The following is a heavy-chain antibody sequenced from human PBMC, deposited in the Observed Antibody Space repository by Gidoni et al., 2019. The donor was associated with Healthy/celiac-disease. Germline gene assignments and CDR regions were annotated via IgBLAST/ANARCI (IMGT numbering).Heavy chain of an antibody. Sequence: QVQLQQWGAGLLKPSETLSLTCAVYGGSFSCYYWSWIRQPPGKGLEWIGEINHSGSTNYNPSLKSRVTIAVDTSKNQFSLKLSSVTAAETAVYYCARLYYDFWSGYSPFDYWGQGTLVTVSS. CDR1: GGSFSCYY. V-gene: IGHV4-34*01. CDR3: ARLYYDFWSGYSPFDY. CDR2: INHSGST. D-gene: IGHD3-3*01. J-gene: IGHJ4*02.